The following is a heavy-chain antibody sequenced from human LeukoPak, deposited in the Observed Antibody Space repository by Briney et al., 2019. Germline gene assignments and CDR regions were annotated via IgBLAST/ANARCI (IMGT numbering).Heavy chain of an antibody. CDR2: IYYSGGA. CDR3: ARTHCEGDCFSAIRY. CDR1: GGSISSSSYY. V-gene: IGHV4-39*07. J-gene: IGHJ4*02. D-gene: IGHD2-21*02. Sequence: SETLSLTCTASGGSISSSSYYWGWIRQPPGKGLEWIGSIYYSGGADHNPSLQSRVTISVDTSKNEFSLKVRSVTAADTAVYFCARTHCEGDCFSAIRYWGQGTPVTVSS.